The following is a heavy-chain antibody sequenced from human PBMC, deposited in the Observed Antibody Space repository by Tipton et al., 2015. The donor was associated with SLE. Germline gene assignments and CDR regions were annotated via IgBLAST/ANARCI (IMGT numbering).Heavy chain of an antibody. Sequence: TLSLTCTVSSDSVSSDDYYWTWIRQPAGKGLEWTGRIYPSVSTHYNPSLKSRVTISADRSKNQFSLTLSSVTAADTAVYYCARQVRSGEFLDYYYYHMDVWGRGTTVTVSS. CDR1: SDSVSSDDYY. J-gene: IGHJ6*03. D-gene: IGHD3-10*01. CDR2: IYPSVST. V-gene: IGHV4-61*02. CDR3: ARQVRSGEFLDYYYYHMDV.